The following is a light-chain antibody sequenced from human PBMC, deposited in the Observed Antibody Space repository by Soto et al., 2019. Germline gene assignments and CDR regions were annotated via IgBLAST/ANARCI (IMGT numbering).Light chain of an antibody. CDR3: QQYHNWPLT. J-gene: IGKJ4*01. CDR1: QSVSSSY. V-gene: IGKV3-15*01. Sequence: EVVLTQSPGTLSLSPGERATLSCRASQSVSSSYLAWYQQKPGQAPRLLIYGPSTRATGIPARFSGSGSGTEFTLTISSLQSEDFAVYYCQQYHNWPLTFGGGTKVDI. CDR2: GPS.